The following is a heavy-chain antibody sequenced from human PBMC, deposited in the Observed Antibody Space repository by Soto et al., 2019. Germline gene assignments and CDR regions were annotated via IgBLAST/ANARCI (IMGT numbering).Heavy chain of an antibody. CDR3: ARAVGDPLYYLDY. CDR2: TDYSGNT. V-gene: IGHV4-59*08. CDR1: SDSISSYY. J-gene: IGHJ4*02. D-gene: IGHD6-19*01. Sequence: QVQLQESGPGLVRPSETLSLTCTVSSDSISSYYWIWIRQSPGKGLEWIGYTDYSGNTNYNPSLKSPGTISGDTSKNQFSLRLSSGTAADTAVYYCARAVGDPLYYLDYWGQGTLVTVSS.